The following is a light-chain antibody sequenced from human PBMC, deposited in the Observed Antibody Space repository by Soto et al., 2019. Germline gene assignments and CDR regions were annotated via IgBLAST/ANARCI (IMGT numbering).Light chain of an antibody. Sequence: EIVLTQSPGTLSLSPGERATLSCRASQSIRSSFFAWYQQRPGQAPRLLIYGASSRATGIPDRFSGSGSGTDFTLTISRLEPEDFAVYYCQQYGTSPVTFGQGTRLEIK. CDR3: QQYGTSPVT. J-gene: IGKJ5*01. CDR1: QSIRSSF. V-gene: IGKV3-20*01. CDR2: GAS.